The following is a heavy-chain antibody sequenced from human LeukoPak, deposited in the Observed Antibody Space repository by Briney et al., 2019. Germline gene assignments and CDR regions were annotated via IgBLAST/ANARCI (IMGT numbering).Heavy chain of an antibody. Sequence: SVKVSCKASGGTFSSYTISWVRQAPGQGLEWMGRIIPILGIANYAQKFQGRVTITADNSTSTAYMELSSLRSEDTAVYYCAREAVVPAAIVGPFDYWGQGTLVTVSS. CDR3: AREAVVPAAIVGPFDY. V-gene: IGHV1-69*04. D-gene: IGHD2-2*01. CDR1: GGTFSSYT. CDR2: IIPILGIA. J-gene: IGHJ4*02.